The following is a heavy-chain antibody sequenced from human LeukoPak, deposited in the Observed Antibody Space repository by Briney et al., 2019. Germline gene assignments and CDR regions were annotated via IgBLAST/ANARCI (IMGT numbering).Heavy chain of an antibody. CDR1: GYTFTGYY. V-gene: IGHV1-2*02. Sequence: VASVKVSCKASGYTFTGYYMHWVRQAPGQGLEWMGWINPNSGGTNYAQKFQGRVTMTRDTSISTAYMELSRLRSDDTAAYYCAREVHYGMDVWGQGTTVTVSS. CDR3: AREVHYGMDV. J-gene: IGHJ6*02. CDR2: INPNSGGT.